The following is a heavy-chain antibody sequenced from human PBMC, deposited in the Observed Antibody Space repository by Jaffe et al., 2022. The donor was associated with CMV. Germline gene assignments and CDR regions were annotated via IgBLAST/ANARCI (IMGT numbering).Heavy chain of an antibody. CDR2: ITGSSASI. D-gene: IGHD3-10*01. CDR1: GFTFSTYG. CDR3: AKSNIGESLFRRLSLHSLDI. V-gene: IGHV3-23*01. Sequence: EVQLLESGGGLVQPGGSLRLSCAASGFTFSTYGMSWVRQAPGKGLDWVSTITGSSASIFYADSVKGRFTISRDNSRNTLFLQLNSLRAEDTAVYYCAKSNIGESLFRRLSLHSLDIWGRGTMVTVSS. J-gene: IGHJ3*02.